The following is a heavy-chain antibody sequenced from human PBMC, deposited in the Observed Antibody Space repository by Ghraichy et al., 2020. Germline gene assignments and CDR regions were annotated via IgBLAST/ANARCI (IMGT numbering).Heavy chain of an antibody. Sequence: SLNISCAASGFLVSSNPMTWVRQVPGKGLEWVSVIYVDGNTNYADAVRGRFTISRDNSKNTLYLQMNSLRPKDTAMYYCATSINVGRGVSAPDHWGQGALVTVSS. CDR2: IYVDGNT. J-gene: IGHJ4*02. D-gene: IGHD3-10*01. V-gene: IGHV3-53*01. CDR3: ATSINVGRGVSAPDH. CDR1: GFLVSSNP.